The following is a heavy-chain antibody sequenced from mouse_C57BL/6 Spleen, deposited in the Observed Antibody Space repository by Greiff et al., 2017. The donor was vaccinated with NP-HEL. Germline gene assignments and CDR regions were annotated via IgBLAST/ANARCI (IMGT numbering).Heavy chain of an antibody. V-gene: IGHV1-53*01. J-gene: IGHJ2*01. CDR2: INPSNGGT. CDR3: ARWDYYGSLYYFDY. Sequence: QVQLKQPGTELVKPGASVKLSCKASGYTFTSYWMHWVKQRPGQGLEWIGNINPSNGGTNYNEKFKSKATLTVDKSSSTAYMQLSSLTSEDSAVYYCARWDYYGSLYYFDYWGQGTTLTVSS. CDR1: GYTFTSYW. D-gene: IGHD1-1*01.